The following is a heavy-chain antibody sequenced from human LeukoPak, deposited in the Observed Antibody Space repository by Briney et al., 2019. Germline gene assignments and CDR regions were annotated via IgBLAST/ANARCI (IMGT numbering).Heavy chain of an antibody. Sequence: ASVKVSCKAPGYTFTSYGISWVRQAPGQGLEWMGWISAYNGNTNYAQKLQGRVTMTTDTSTSTAYMELRSLRSDDTAVYYCARVSTCGGDCYYNWFDPWGQGTLVTVSS. CDR3: ARVSTCGGDCYYNWFDP. CDR1: GYTFTSYG. J-gene: IGHJ5*02. D-gene: IGHD2-21*02. CDR2: ISAYNGNT. V-gene: IGHV1-18*01.